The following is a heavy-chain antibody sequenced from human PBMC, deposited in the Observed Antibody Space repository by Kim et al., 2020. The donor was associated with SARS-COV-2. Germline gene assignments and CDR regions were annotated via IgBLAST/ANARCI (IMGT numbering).Heavy chain of an antibody. V-gene: IGHV3-7*01. Sequence: GGSLRLSCAASGFTFTNYWMSWVRQAPGKGLEWVANIKQDGSEKCYVDSVKGRFTISRDNAQNSVFLQINSLSAEDTALYYCARGRGSNWGQGTLVTVSS. CDR2: IKQDGSEK. CDR1: GFTFTNYW. J-gene: IGHJ4*02. D-gene: IGHD3-10*01. CDR3: ARGRGSN.